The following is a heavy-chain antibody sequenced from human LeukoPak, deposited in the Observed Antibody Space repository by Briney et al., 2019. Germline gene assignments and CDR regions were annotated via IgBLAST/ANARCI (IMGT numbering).Heavy chain of an antibody. V-gene: IGHV1-69*04. CDR1: GGTFSSYA. Sequence: SVKVSCKASGGTFSSYAISWVRQAPGQGLEWMGRIIPILGIANYAQKFQGRVTITADKSTSTAYMELSSLRSEYTAVYYCARENLLNYYDSSGYLDYWGQGTLVTVSS. CDR3: ARENLLNYYDSSGYLDY. CDR2: IIPILGIA. J-gene: IGHJ4*02. D-gene: IGHD3-22*01.